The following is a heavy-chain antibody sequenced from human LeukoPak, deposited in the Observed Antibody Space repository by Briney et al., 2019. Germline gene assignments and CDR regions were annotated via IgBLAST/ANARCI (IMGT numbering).Heavy chain of an antibody. J-gene: IGHJ4*02. Sequence: GGSLRLSCAASGFTFSSYSMNWVRQAPGKGLDWVSSISSSSSYIYYPDSVKGQFTISRDNAKNSLYLQMNSLRAEDTAVYYCARDPTPGYDYIWGSYRPDYWGQGTLVTVSS. CDR1: GFTFSSYS. V-gene: IGHV3-21*01. D-gene: IGHD3-16*02. CDR2: ISSSSSYI. CDR3: ARDPTPGYDYIWGSYRPDY.